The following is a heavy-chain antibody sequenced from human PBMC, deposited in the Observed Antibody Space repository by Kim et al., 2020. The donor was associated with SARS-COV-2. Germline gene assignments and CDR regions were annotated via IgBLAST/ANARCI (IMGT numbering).Heavy chain of an antibody. Sequence: DSVKGRFTRSRDNSKNTLYLQMNSLRAEDTAVYYCAKDASIVVVPAAIIISWGQGTLVTVSS. V-gene: IGHV3-30*02. J-gene: IGHJ4*02. D-gene: IGHD2-2*01. CDR3: AKDASIVVVPAAIIIS.